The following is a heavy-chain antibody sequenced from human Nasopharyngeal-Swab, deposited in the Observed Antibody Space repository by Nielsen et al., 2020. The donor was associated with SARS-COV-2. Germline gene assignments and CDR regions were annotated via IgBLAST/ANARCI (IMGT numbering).Heavy chain of an antibody. CDR3: ARDLPTGDDAFDI. CDR2: ISDSGSYR. D-gene: IGHD7-27*01. Sequence: GESLKISCVASGFTFSDHYMTWIRQAPGKGLEWVSFISDSGSYRNHADSVKGRFTISRDNSKNTLYLQMNSLRAEDTAVYYCARDLPTGDDAFDIWGQGTMVTVSS. CDR1: GFTFSDHY. V-gene: IGHV3-11*06. J-gene: IGHJ3*02.